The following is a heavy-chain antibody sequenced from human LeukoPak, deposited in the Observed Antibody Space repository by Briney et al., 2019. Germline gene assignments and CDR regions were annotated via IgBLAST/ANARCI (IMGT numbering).Heavy chain of an antibody. CDR3: ARRVDATRWFDP. CDR2: INSDGTTT. D-gene: IGHD2-15*01. J-gene: IGHJ5*02. Sequence: PGGSLRLSCAASGFTFSNYSMHWVRQAPGKGLVWVSRINSDGTTTMYADSVKGRFTISRDNAKNTLYLQMNSLRDEDTAVYYCARRVDATRWFDPWGQGTLVTVSS. V-gene: IGHV3-74*03. CDR1: GFTFSNYS.